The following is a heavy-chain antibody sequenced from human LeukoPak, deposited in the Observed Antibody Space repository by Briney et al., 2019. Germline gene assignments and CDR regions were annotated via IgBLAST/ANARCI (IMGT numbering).Heavy chain of an antibody. Sequence: GGSLRLSCAASGFTFSSYAMHWVRQAPGKGLEWVAVISYDGSNKYYADSVKGRFTISRDNSKNTLYLQMNSLRAEDTAVYYCARPDEYYDFWSGYYTGIGYWGQGTLVTVSS. V-gene: IGHV3-30-3*01. D-gene: IGHD3-3*01. CDR1: GFTFSSYA. CDR3: ARPDEYYDFWSGYYTGIGY. CDR2: ISYDGSNK. J-gene: IGHJ4*02.